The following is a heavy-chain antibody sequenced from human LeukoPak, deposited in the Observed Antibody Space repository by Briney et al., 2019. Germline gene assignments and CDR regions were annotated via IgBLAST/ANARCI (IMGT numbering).Heavy chain of an antibody. CDR2: IWYDGSNK. V-gene: IGHV3-33*01. Sequence: PGRSLRLSCAASGFTFSSYGMHWVRRAPGKGLEWVAVIWYDGSNKYYADSVKGRFTISRDNSKNTLYLQMNSLRAEDTAVYYCARAWCSSTSCYEIDYWGQGTLVTVSS. D-gene: IGHD2-2*01. CDR3: ARAWCSSTSCYEIDY. J-gene: IGHJ4*02. CDR1: GFTFSSYG.